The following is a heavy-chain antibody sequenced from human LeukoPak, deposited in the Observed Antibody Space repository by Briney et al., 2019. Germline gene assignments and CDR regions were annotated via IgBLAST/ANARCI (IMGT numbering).Heavy chain of an antibody. Sequence: GGSLRLSCAASGYTLSSYWMSWVRQAPGKGLEWVANIKQDGSEKHYVDSVKGRFTISRDNAKNSLYLQMNSLRAEDTAVYYCAHLGFWGQGTLVTVSS. CDR1: GYTLSSYW. V-gene: IGHV3-7*01. CDR3: AHLGF. J-gene: IGHJ4*02. CDR2: IKQDGSEK.